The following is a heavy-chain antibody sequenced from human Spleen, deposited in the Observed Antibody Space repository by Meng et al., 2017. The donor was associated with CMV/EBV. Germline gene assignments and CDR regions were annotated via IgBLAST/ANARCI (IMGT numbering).Heavy chain of an antibody. CDR3: ARELRWELRD. Sequence: SGAASGFAFSDYYMSWIRQAPGKGLEYGSYISSRGNTIYYADSVKGRFTVSRDNAKNSLYLQMNSLRGADSAVYYCARELRWELRDWGQGTLVTVSS. J-gene: IGHJ4*02. V-gene: IGHV3-11*04. CDR2: ISSRGNTI. CDR1: GFAFSDYY. D-gene: IGHD3-10*01.